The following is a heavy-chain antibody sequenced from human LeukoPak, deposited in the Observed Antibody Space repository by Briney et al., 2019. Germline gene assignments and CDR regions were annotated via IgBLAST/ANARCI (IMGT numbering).Heavy chain of an antibody. Sequence: PSETLSLTCAVYGGSFSGYYWSWIRQPPGKGLEWIVSIYYSGTTYYNPSLKSRVTISADTSKKQFSLTLRSVTAADTAVYYCARQIGSVAAGLDYWGLGTLVTVSS. CDR1: GGSFSGYY. V-gene: IGHV4-34*01. D-gene: IGHD6-13*01. CDR3: ARQIGSVAAGLDY. J-gene: IGHJ4*02. CDR2: IYYSGTT.